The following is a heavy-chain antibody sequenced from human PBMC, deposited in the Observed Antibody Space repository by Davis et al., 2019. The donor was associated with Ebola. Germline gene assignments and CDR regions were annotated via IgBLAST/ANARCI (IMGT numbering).Heavy chain of an antibody. V-gene: IGHV3-11*04. D-gene: IGHD1-26*01. CDR3: ARVSGSYLPIGY. CDR2: ISSSGSTI. Sequence: GGSLRLSCAASGFTVSSNYMSWVRQAPGKGLEWVSYISSSGSTIYYADSVKGRFTISRDNAKNSLYLQMNSLRAEDTAVYYCARVSGSYLPIGYWGQGTLVTVSS. CDR1: GFTVSSNY. J-gene: IGHJ4*02.